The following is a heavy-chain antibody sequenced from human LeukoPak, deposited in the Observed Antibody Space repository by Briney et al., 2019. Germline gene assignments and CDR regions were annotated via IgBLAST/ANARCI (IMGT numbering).Heavy chain of an antibody. D-gene: IGHD3-10*01. CDR2: TYYRPKRYN. Sequence: SQTLSLTYAISVHSDPINSAAWNWIRQSPSRVLEWLGSTYYRPKRYNDYAVSGKSEITLDPNTTKHAFAQHLNSLTPQVTPVDYCARDIGSGSYTLGDYYFDYWGQGTLVTVSS. CDR1: VHSDPINSAA. CDR3: ARDIGSGSYTLGDYYFDY. J-gene: IGHJ4*02. V-gene: IGHV6-1*01.